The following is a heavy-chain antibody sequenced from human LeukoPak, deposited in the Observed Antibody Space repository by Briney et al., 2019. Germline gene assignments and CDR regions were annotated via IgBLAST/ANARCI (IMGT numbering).Heavy chain of an antibody. J-gene: IGHJ4*02. Sequence: SETLSLTCDVSGYSISGAYYWGWIRQPPGKGLEWIGPIYYSGSTYYNPSLKSRVAISVDTSKSQFSLKLNSVTAADTAVYYCARQLSGKYLQYFDYWGRGTLVTVSS. V-gene: IGHV4-38-2*01. CDR3: ARQLSGKYLQYFDY. CDR1: GYSISGAYY. CDR2: IYYSGST. D-gene: IGHD1-26*01.